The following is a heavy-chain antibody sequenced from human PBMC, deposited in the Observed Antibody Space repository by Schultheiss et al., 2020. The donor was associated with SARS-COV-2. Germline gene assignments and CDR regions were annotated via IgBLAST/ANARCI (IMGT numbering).Heavy chain of an antibody. CDR3: ARGYSYGSINFDY. V-gene: IGHV1-2*02. D-gene: IGHD5-18*01. CDR1: GYTFTSYY. J-gene: IGHJ4*02. CDR2: INPNSGDT. Sequence: ASVKVSCKASGYTFTSYYMHWVRQAPGQGLEWMGWINPNSGDTNYAQKFQGRVTMTRDTSISTAYMELSRLRSDDTAVYYCARGYSYGSINFDYWGQGTLVTVSS.